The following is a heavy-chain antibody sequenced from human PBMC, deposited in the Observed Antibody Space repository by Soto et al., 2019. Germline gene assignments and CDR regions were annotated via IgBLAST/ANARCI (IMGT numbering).Heavy chain of an antibody. Sequence: PSETLSLTCAVSGGSISSGGYSWSWIRQPPGKGLEWIGYIYHSGSTYYNPSLKSRVTISVDRSKNQFSLKLSSVTAEDTAVYYCARGGYTDGTSTYYYYGMEDWGQGTTVTVSS. CDR1: GGSISSGGYS. D-gene: IGHD5-18*01. V-gene: IGHV4-30-2*01. J-gene: IGHJ6*02. CDR2: IYHSGST. CDR3: ARGGYTDGTSTYYYYGMED.